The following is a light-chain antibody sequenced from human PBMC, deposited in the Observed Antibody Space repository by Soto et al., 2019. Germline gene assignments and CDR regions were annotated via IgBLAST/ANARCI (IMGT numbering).Light chain of an antibody. J-gene: IGKJ5*01. Sequence: DIQMTQSPSSISASVVERVAITCRASQGLSSWIAWYQQRPGKAPKLLIYAASNLQSGVPSRFSGSGSGTDFTLTIDSLHPKDFAPYNCQQAYSFPVTFGQGTRLEMK. CDR1: QGLSSW. CDR2: AAS. V-gene: IGKV1D-12*01. CDR3: QQAYSFPVT.